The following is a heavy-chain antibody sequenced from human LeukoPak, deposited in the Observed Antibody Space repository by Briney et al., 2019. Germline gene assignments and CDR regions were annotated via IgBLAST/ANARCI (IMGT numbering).Heavy chain of an antibody. D-gene: IGHD2-2*01. CDR1: GGTFSSYA. J-gene: IGHJ3*02. V-gene: IGHV1-69*05. Sequence: ASVKVSCKASGGTFSSYAISWVRQAPGQGLEWMGGIIPIFGTANYAQKFQGRVTITTDESTSTAYMELSSLRSEDTAVYYCARSVGVVVPAATEGAFDIWGQGTMVTVSS. CDR2: IIPIFGTA. CDR3: ARSVGVVVPAATEGAFDI.